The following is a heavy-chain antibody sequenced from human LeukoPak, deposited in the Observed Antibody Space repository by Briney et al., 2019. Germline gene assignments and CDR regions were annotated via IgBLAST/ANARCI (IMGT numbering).Heavy chain of an antibody. J-gene: IGHJ4*02. CDR2: ISGSGGST. V-gene: IGHV3-23*01. CDR1: GFTFSSYG. D-gene: IGHD6-19*01. Sequence: GGTLRLSCAASGFTFSSYGMSWVRQAPGKGLEWVSAISGSGGSTYYADSVKGRFTISRDNSKNTLYLQMNSLRAEDTAVYYCATQQWLVSDFDYWGQGTLVTVSS. CDR3: ATQQWLVSDFDY.